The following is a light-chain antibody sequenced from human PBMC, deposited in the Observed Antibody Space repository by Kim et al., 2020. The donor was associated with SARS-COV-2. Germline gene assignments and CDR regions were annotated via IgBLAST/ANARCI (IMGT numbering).Light chain of an antibody. Sequence: DIQMTQSPSSLSASVGDRLTITCRATQGISNSLAWYQQKPGKVPTLLIYGASTLQSGVPSRFSGSGSGTDFTLTISSLQPEDVATYYCQKYNSAPWTFGQGTKVDIK. CDR1: QGISNS. CDR2: GAS. J-gene: IGKJ1*01. CDR3: QKYNSAPWT. V-gene: IGKV1-27*01.